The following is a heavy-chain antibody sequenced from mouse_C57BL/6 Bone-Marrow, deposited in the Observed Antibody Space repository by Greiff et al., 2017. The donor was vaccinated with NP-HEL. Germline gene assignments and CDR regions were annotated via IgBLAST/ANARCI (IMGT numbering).Heavy chain of an antibody. CDR2: IRSKSNNYAT. Sequence: DVKLQESGGGLVQPKGSLKLSCAASGFSFNTYAMNWVRQAPGKGLEWVARIRSKSNNYATYYADSVKDRFTISRDDSESMLYLQMNNLKTEDTAMYYCVRRCSNYWDAMDYWGQGTSVTVSS. V-gene: IGHV10-1*01. J-gene: IGHJ4*01. D-gene: IGHD2-5*01. CDR3: VRRCSNYWDAMDY. CDR1: GFSFNTYA.